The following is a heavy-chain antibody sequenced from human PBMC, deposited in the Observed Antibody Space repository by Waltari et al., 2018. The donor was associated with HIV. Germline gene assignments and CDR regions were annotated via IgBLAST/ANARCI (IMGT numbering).Heavy chain of an antibody. CDR2: IYWDDDK. CDR1: GFSLSTSGVG. J-gene: IGHJ6*02. CDR3: AHTPRSGRFLEWYYGMDV. Sequence: QITLKESGPTLVKPTQTLTLTCTFSGFSLSTSGVGVGWIRQPPGKALEWLALIYWDDDKRYSPSLKSRLTITKDTSKNQVVLTMTNMDPVDTATYYCAHTPRSGRFLEWYYGMDVWGQGTTVTVSS. D-gene: IGHD3-3*01. V-gene: IGHV2-5*02.